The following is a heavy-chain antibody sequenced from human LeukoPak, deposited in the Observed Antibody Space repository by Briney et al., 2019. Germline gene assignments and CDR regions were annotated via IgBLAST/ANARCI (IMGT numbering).Heavy chain of an antibody. Sequence: GASVKVSCKASGYTFTGYYMHWVRQAPGQGLEWMGWINPNSGGTNYAQKFQGRVTMSRDTSISTAYMELNRLRSDDTAVYYCARAGYNSNSGGYDFWGLGTLVTVSS. J-gene: IGHJ4*02. D-gene: IGHD3-22*01. V-gene: IGHV1-2*02. CDR3: ARAGYNSNSGGYDF. CDR2: INPNSGGT. CDR1: GYTFTGYY.